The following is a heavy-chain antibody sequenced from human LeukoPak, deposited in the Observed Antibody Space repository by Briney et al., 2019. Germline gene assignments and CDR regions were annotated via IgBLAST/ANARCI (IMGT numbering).Heavy chain of an antibody. Sequence: PGGSLRLSCISSGFTFSSYGMNWVRQAPGMGLEWVASISSAGSFVYYADSVKGRFTISRDNAKNALYLQLNGLGAEDTAVYYCARESPYYYDSSGYSPTWGQGTLVTVSS. V-gene: IGHV3-21*01. CDR3: ARESPYYYDSSGYSPT. D-gene: IGHD3-22*01. CDR2: ISSAGSFV. J-gene: IGHJ5*02. CDR1: GFTFSSYG.